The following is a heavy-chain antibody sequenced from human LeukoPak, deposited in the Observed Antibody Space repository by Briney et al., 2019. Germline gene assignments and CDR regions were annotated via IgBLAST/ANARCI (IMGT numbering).Heavy chain of an antibody. Sequence: SVKVSCKASGGTFSSYAISWVRQAPGQGLEWMGGIIPIFGTANYAQKFQGRVTITADESTSTAYMELSSLRSEDTAVYYCARVPLSHEVIYYFDYWGQGTLVTVSS. D-gene: IGHD3-22*01. V-gene: IGHV1-69*01. CDR2: IIPIFGTA. CDR3: ARVPLSHEVIYYFDY. CDR1: GGTFSSYA. J-gene: IGHJ4*02.